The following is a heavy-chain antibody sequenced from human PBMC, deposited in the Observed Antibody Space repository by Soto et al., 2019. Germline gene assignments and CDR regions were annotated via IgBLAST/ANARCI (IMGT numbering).Heavy chain of an antibody. CDR3: AKSRSSDAFDI. Sequence: LSLTCAASGFTFSSYAMSWVRQAPGKGLEWVSGISGSGGNTYYADSVKGRFTISRDNSKNTLDLQMNSLRAEDTAVYYCAKSRSSDAFDIWGQGTMVTVSS. CDR2: ISGSGGNT. J-gene: IGHJ3*02. CDR1: GFTFSSYA. V-gene: IGHV3-23*01.